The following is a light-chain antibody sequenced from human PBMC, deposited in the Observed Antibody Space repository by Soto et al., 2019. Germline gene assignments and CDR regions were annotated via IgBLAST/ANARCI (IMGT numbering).Light chain of an antibody. CDR2: EVS. J-gene: IGLJ1*01. Sequence: QSVLTQPPSASGSPGQSVTISCTGTSSDVGGYNYVSWYQQHPGKAPKLMIYEVSKRPSGVPDRFSGSKSGNTASLTVSGLQDEDDADYYCSSYASTNNLGVFGTGTKVTVL. CDR1: SSDVGGYNY. CDR3: SSYASTNNLGV. V-gene: IGLV2-8*01.